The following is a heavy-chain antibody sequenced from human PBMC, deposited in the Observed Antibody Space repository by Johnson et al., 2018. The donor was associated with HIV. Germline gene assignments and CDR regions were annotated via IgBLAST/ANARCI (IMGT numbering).Heavy chain of an antibody. CDR2: VWYDGSNK. CDR1: EFIFSSYW. D-gene: IGHD3-9*01. V-gene: IGHV3-33*08. CDR3: ARDGPVDWVAAFDI. J-gene: IGHJ3*02. Sequence: VQLVESGGGLVQPGGSLRLSCVVSEFIFSSYWMNWVRQAPGKGLEWVAGVWYDGSNKYYADSVKGRFTISRDNSKNSLYLQMHSLRAEDTAVYYCARDGPVDWVAAFDIWGQGTLVTVSS.